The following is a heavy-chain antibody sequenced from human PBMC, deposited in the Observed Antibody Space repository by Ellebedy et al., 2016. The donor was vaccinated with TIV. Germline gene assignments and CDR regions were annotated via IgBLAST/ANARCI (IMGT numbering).Heavy chain of an antibody. CDR2: ISGLNGKT. Sequence: AASVKVSCKTSGYTFTSYGVSWVRQAPGQGLEWMGWISGLNGKTKYARTVQGRVTLTTDTAARTVYTELTSLRSDDTAVYYCARDNTVGGTNWFDPWGQGTLVIVSS. CDR1: GYTFTSYG. CDR3: ARDNTVGGTNWFDP. V-gene: IGHV1-18*01. J-gene: IGHJ5*02. D-gene: IGHD6-19*01.